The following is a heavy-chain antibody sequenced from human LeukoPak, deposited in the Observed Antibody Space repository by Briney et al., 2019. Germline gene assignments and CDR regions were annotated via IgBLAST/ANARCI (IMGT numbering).Heavy chain of an antibody. Sequence: PGGSLRLSCAASGFTFSSYDMHWVRQATGKGLEWVSAIGTAGDTYYPGSVKGRFTISRENAKNSLYLQMNSLRAGDTAVYYCARGGYCSSTSCYNLDYWGQGTLVTVSS. J-gene: IGHJ4*02. CDR2: IGTAGDT. CDR3: ARGGYCSSTSCYNLDY. CDR1: GFTFSSYD. D-gene: IGHD2-2*02. V-gene: IGHV3-13*01.